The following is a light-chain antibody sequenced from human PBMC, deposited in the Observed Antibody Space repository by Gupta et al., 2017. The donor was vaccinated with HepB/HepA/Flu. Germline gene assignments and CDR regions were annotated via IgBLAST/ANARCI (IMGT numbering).Light chain of an antibody. J-gene: IGKJ2*01. CDR1: QSVSSY. V-gene: IGKV3-11*01. Sequence: EIVLTQSPATPSLSPGERATLSCRASQSVSSYLAWYQQKPGQAPRLLIYDASNRATGIPARFSGSGSGTDFTLTISSLEPEDFAVYYCQHRSNWPPATFGQGTKLEIK. CDR3: QHRSNWPPAT. CDR2: DAS.